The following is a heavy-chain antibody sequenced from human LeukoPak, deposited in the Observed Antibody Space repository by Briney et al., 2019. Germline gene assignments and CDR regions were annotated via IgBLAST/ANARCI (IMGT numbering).Heavy chain of an antibody. V-gene: IGHV3-23*01. CDR3: ASQSLIAVYYYMDV. J-gene: IGHJ6*03. CDR2: VIASGGTT. CDR1: GFSFRSFA. D-gene: IGHD6-19*01. Sequence: PGGSLRLSCAASGFSFRSFAMSWVRQAPGKGLEWVSSVIASGGTTYYVDSVKGRFTISRDNAKNSLYLQMNSLRAEDTAVYYCASQSLIAVYYYMDVWGKGTTVTVSS.